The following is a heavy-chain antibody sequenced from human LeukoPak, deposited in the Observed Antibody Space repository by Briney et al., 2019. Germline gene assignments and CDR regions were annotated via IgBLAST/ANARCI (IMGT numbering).Heavy chain of an antibody. J-gene: IGHJ4*02. CDR3: ARESSGWAPFDY. CDR1: GGSISRYY. V-gene: IGHV4-4*07. D-gene: IGHD6-19*01. CDR2: IYTSGST. Sequence: SETLSLTCTVSGGSISRYYWSWVRQPAGKGLEWIGRIYTSGSTNYNPSLKSRVTMSVDTSKNQFSLKLSSVTAADTAVYYCARESSGWAPFDYWGQGTLVTVSS.